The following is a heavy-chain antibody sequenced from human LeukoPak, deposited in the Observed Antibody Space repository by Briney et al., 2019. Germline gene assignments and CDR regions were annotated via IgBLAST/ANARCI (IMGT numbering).Heavy chain of an antibody. J-gene: IGHJ4*02. Sequence: PSGTLSLTCAVYGGSFSGYYWSWIRQPPGKGLEWIGEINHSGSTNYNPSLKSRVTISVDTSKNQFSLKLSSVTAADTAVYYCARGLPLATFFDYWGQGTLVTVSS. CDR1: GGSFSGYY. CDR3: ARGLPLATFFDY. D-gene: IGHD5-12*01. V-gene: IGHV4-34*01. CDR2: INHSGST.